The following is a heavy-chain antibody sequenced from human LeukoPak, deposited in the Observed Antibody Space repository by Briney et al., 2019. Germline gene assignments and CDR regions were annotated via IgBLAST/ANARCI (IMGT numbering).Heavy chain of an antibody. J-gene: IGHJ4*02. CDR2: IYVGGST. D-gene: IGHD3-16*01. CDR3: TRSLWGGNDY. Sequence: GGSLRLSCAASGFTVSRNYMSWVRQALGKGLEWVSVIYVGGSTYYANSVKCRFTISRADSMSTLYLKMNSLRCEDTAVYYCTRSLWGGNDYWGQGTLVTVSS. V-gene: IGHV3-66*01. CDR1: GFTVSRNY.